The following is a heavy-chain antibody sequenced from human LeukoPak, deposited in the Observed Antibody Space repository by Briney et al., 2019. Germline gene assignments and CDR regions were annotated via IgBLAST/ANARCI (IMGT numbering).Heavy chain of an antibody. CDR1: GGTFSTCA. J-gene: IGHJ4*02. CDR3: ARDNGGAVAGLKYYFDY. CDR2: INPNSGGT. Sequence: ASVKVSCKASGGTFSTCAISWVRQAPGQGLEWMGWINPNSGGTNYAQKFQGRVTMTRDTSISTAYMELSRLRSDDTAVYYCARDNGGAVAGLKYYFDYWGQGTLVTVSS. D-gene: IGHD6-19*01. V-gene: IGHV1-2*02.